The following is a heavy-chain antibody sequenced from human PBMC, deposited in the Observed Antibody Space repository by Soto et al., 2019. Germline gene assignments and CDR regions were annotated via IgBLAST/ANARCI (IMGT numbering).Heavy chain of an antibody. CDR3: ARVNYDYVWGSYRPYGMDV. J-gene: IGHJ6*02. Sequence: QLQLQESGSGLVKPSQTLSLTCAVSGGSISSGGYSWSWIRQPPGKGLEWIGYIYHSGSTSYNPSLTRRVTLSVDRSKNPFSLKLSSVTAADTAVYYCARVNYDYVWGSYRPYGMDVWGQGTTVTVSS. V-gene: IGHV4-30-2*01. CDR1: GGSISSGGYS. CDR2: IYHSGST. D-gene: IGHD3-16*02.